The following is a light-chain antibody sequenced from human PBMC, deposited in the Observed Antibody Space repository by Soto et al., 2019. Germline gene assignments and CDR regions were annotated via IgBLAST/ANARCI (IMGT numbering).Light chain of an antibody. J-gene: IGLJ2*01. CDR2: GNN. CDR3: QSYDSSLSGWV. V-gene: IGLV1-40*01. CDR1: SSNIGAGYD. Sequence: QSVLTQPPSVSGAPGQRVTISCTGSSSNIGAGYDVHWYQQLPGTAPKLLIYGNNNRPSGVPDRFSGSKSGTSASLAITGLQADDGADYYCQSYDSSLSGWVFGGGTKLTVL.